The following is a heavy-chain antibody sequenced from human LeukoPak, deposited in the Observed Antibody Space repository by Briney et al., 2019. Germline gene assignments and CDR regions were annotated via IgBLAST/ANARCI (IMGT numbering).Heavy chain of an antibody. D-gene: IGHD5-12*01. Sequence: PSETLSLTCTASGGSITSYYYYWGWIRQPPGKGLEWIGSVYYSGSIYYNPSLKSRVTISLDTSKNQVSLNLSSVTAANTAVYYCARGSVAPQPPFDYWGQGILVTVSS. J-gene: IGHJ4*02. CDR1: GGSITSYYYY. CDR3: ARGSVAPQPPFDY. CDR2: VYYSGSI. V-gene: IGHV4-39*02.